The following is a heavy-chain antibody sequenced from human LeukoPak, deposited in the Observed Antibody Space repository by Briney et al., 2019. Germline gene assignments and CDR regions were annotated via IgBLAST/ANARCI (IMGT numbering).Heavy chain of an antibody. Sequence: PGGSLRLSCAASGFTFSSYAMSWVRQAPGKGLEWVSAISGIGGSTYYADSVKDRFTISRDNSKNTLYLQMNSLRAEDTAVYYCAKDRGKGFDYWGQGTMVTVSS. CDR3: AKDRGKGFDY. CDR1: GFTFSSYA. V-gene: IGHV3-23*01. D-gene: IGHD4-23*01. J-gene: IGHJ4*02. CDR2: ISGIGGST.